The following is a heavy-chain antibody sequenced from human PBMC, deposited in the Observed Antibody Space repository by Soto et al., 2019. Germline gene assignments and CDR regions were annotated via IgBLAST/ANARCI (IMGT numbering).Heavy chain of an antibody. CDR3: ARSSCKGGSCYFDFDH. J-gene: IGHJ4*02. D-gene: IGHD2-15*01. V-gene: IGHV1-46*02. Sequence: ASVKVSTKASGYSFKDHYMHWVRQPPGRGLEWVGIINPSGEHTNYAQQFRGRVAMTRDTSTSTAYMELRSLRSEDTAVYFCARSSCKGGSCYFDFDHWGQGTLVTFCS. CDR2: INPSGEHT. CDR1: GYSFKDHY.